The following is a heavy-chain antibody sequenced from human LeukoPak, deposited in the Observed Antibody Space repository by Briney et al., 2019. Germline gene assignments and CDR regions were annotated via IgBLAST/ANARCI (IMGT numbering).Heavy chain of an antibody. CDR1: GGSFSDYY. Sequence: SETLSLTCAVYGGSFSDYYWSWIRQPPGKGLEWIGEINHSGSTNYNPSLKSRVTISVDTSKNQFSLKLSSVTAADTAVYYCARGLRPGRYYFDYWGQGTLVTVSS. CDR2: INHSGST. J-gene: IGHJ4*02. CDR3: ARGLRPGRYYFDY. D-gene: IGHD5-12*01. V-gene: IGHV4-34*01.